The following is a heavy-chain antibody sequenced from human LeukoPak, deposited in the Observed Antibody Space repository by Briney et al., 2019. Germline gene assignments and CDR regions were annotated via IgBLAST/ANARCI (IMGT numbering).Heavy chain of an antibody. V-gene: IGHV4-34*01. Sequence: PSETLSLTCAVYGGSFSGYYWSWIRQPPGKGLEWIGYISHTGSTHYNPPLKSRVTISVDRSKNQFSLKLSSVTAADTAVYYCARGLGDYYDSTGNYGTYFDYWGQGTLVTVSS. CDR3: ARGLGDYYDSTGNYGTYFDY. J-gene: IGHJ4*02. CDR1: GGSFSGYY. CDR2: ISHTGST. D-gene: IGHD3-22*01.